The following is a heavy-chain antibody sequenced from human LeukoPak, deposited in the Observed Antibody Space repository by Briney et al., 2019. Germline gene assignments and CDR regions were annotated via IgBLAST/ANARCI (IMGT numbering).Heavy chain of an antibody. CDR1: GGSISSSSYY. D-gene: IGHD1-26*01. Sequence: SETLSLTCTVSGGSISSSSYYWGWIRQPPGKGLEWIGSIYYSGSTYYNPSLKSRVTISVDTSKNQFSLKLSSVTAADTAVYYCARDFQEGGSYYVGTNDYWGQGTLVTVSS. J-gene: IGHJ4*02. CDR2: IYYSGST. CDR3: ARDFQEGGSYYVGTNDY. V-gene: IGHV4-39*07.